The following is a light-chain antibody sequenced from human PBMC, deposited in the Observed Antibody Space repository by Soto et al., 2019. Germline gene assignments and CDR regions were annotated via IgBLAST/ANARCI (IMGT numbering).Light chain of an antibody. CDR2: GAS. J-gene: IGKJ1*01. V-gene: IGKV3-20*01. CDR3: QQYNSSPQT. CDR1: QTVRNNY. Sequence: EIVLPQSPATLSLSPGERATLSCRASQTVRNNYLAWYQQKPGQAPRLLIYGASTRATGIPARFSGSGSGTEFTLTISSLQSEDFAVYYCQQYNSSPQTFGQGTKVDIK.